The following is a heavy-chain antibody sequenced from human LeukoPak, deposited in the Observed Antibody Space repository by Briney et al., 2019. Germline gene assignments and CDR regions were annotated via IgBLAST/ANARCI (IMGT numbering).Heavy chain of an antibody. CDR2: INWNGGST. Sequence: GGSLRLSCAASGFTFSTYSMIWVRQAPGKGLEWVSGINWNGGSTGYADSVKGRFTISRDNAKNSLYLQMNSLRAEDTALYYCARIDTYYYDSSGYYSAFDIWGQGTIVTVSS. CDR3: ARIDTYYYDSSGYYSAFDI. J-gene: IGHJ3*02. CDR1: GFTFSTYS. V-gene: IGHV3-20*04. D-gene: IGHD3-22*01.